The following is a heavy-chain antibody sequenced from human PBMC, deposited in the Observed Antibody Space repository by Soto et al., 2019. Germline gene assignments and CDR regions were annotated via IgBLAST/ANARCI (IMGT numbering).Heavy chain of an antibody. D-gene: IGHD2-15*01. Sequence: PGGSLRLSCAASGLTFSSYAMIWFRQAPGKGLEWVSAISGSGGSSYYADSVKGRFSISRDNSKKTVYLQMNSLKVGDTAVYYCAKSNVLLVVVAADYWGQGTPVTVSS. CDR1: GLTFSSYA. V-gene: IGHV3-23*01. J-gene: IGHJ4*02. CDR2: ISGSGGSS. CDR3: AKSNVLLVVVAADY.